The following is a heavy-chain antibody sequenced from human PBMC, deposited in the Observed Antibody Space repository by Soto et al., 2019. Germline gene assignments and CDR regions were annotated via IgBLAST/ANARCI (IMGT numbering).Heavy chain of an antibody. J-gene: IGHJ6*02. V-gene: IGHV3-23*01. D-gene: IGHD2-15*01. Sequence: GGSLRLSCAASGFTFSGYAMSWVRQAPGKGLEWVPAISGSGGSTYYADSVKGRFTISRDNSKNTLYLQMNSLRAEDTAVYYCAKDQDDYYYGMDVWGQGTTVTVSS. CDR3: AKDQDDYYYGMDV. CDR1: GFTFSGYA. CDR2: ISGSGGST.